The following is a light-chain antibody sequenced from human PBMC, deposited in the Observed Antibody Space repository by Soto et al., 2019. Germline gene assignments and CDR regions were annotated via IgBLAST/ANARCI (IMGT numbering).Light chain of an antibody. Sequence: DMQMTQSADSRAASEGSRGTITCLASQSISSWLAWYQQKPGKAPKLLIYDASNLETGVPSSFSGSASWTDFPFTTTSPQPEDIAPYYCQYYANLPLTFGGGTKVDIK. CDR2: DAS. V-gene: IGKV1-33*01. CDR1: QSISSW. CDR3: QYYANLPLT. J-gene: IGKJ4*01.